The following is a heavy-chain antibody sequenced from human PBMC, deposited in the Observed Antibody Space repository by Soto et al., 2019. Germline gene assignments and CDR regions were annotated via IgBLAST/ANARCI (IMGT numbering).Heavy chain of an antibody. J-gene: IGHJ4*02. D-gene: IGHD5-18*01. V-gene: IGHV1-18*01. CDR1: GYTFTNYG. Sequence: QVQLVQSGAAVREPGASVKVSCKASGYTFTNYGVSWVRQAPGQGLEWMGWIGGYKGNTDYAQKLQGRVTLTTDTSTSTAYMELRSLRSDDTAVYYCAPHTLDTGMPSGYWGQGTLVTVSS. CDR3: APHTLDTGMPSGY. CDR2: IGGYKGNT.